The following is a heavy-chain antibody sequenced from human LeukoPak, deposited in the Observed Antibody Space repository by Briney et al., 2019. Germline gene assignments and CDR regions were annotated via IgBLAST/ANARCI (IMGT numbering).Heavy chain of an antibody. CDR3: AKGLGSYTYYFDY. CDR2: ISWNSGSI. D-gene: IGHD1-26*01. Sequence: AGGSLRLSCAAPGFTFDDYAMHWVRQAPGKGLEWVSGISWNSGSIGYADSVKGRFTISRDNAKNSLYLQMNSLRAEDTALYYCAKGLGSYTYYFDYWGQGTLVTVSS. CDR1: GFTFDDYA. V-gene: IGHV3-9*01. J-gene: IGHJ4*02.